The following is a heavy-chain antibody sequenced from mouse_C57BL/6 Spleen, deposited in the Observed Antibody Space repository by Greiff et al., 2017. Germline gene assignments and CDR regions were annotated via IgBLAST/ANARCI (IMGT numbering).Heavy chain of an antibody. CDR2: ISYDGSN. CDR3: ARDTDYYGSSYYAMDY. V-gene: IGHV3-6*01. J-gene: IGHJ4*01. D-gene: IGHD1-1*01. CDR1: GYSITSGYY. Sequence: EVQLVESGPGLVKPSQSLSLTCSVTGYSITSGYYWNWIRQFPGNKLEWMGYISYDGSNNYNPSLKNRISITRDTSKNQFFLKLNSVTTEDTATYYCARDTDYYGSSYYAMDYWGQGTSVTVSS.